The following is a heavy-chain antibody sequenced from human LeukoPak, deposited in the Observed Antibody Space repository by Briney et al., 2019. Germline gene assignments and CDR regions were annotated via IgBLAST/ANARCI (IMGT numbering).Heavy chain of an antibody. CDR3: ARGGPTVGTFDY. Sequence: SETLSLTCTVCGGSISSYYWSWIRQPPGKGLEWIGYIYYSGSTNYNPSLKSRVTISVDTSKNQFSLKLSSVTAADTAVYYYARGGPTVGTFDYWGQGTLVTVSS. CDR2: IYYSGST. V-gene: IGHV4-59*01. D-gene: IGHD4-11*01. J-gene: IGHJ4*02. CDR1: GGSISSYY.